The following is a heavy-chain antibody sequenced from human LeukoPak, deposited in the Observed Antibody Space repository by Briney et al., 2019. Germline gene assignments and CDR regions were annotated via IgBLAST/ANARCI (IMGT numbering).Heavy chain of an antibody. CDR2: IHYSGST. Sequence: SETLSLTCTVSGGSLSCHYWSWIRQPSGKGLEWIGYIHYSGSTNYNPSLKSRVTISVDTSKNQFSLKLSSVTAADTAVYYCALGSDDYYYYYFMDVWGKGTTVTVSS. CDR1: GGSLSCHY. J-gene: IGHJ6*03. D-gene: IGHD1-26*01. CDR3: ALGSDDYYYYYFMDV. V-gene: IGHV4-59*11.